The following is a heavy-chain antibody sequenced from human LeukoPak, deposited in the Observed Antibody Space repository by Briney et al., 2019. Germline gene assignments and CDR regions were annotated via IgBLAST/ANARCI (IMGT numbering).Heavy chain of an antibody. CDR3: AREGAQWGYYYDSGGYYSHFGY. CDR2: ISYDGSNK. V-gene: IGHV3-30*04. CDR1: GFTFSSYA. D-gene: IGHD3-22*01. J-gene: IGHJ4*02. Sequence: GGSLRLSCAASGFTFSSYAMHWVRQAPGKGLEWVAVISYDGSNKYYADSVKGRFTISRDNSKNTLYLQMNSLRAEDTAVYYCAREGAQWGYYYDSGGYYSHFGYWGQGTLVTVSS.